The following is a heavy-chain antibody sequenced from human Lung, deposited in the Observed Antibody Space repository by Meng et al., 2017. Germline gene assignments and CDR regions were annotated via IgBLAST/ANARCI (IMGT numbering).Heavy chain of an antibody. J-gene: IGHJ4*02. V-gene: IGHV1-2*06. D-gene: IGHD6-25*01. Sequence: QVQAVQAGAEVKKPGASVTVSCKPSGYNFPDYYIHWVRRAPGQGLEWMGRINPKSGDTHYAQKFQARVTMTGDTSISTAYMELSGLRSDDTAMYYCARDEDISAAGKLFGDYWGQGTLVTVSS. CDR1: GYNFPDYY. CDR3: ARDEDISAAGKLFGDY. CDR2: INPKSGDT.